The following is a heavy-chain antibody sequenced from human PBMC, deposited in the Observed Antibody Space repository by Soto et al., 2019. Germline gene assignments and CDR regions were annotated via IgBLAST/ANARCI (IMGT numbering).Heavy chain of an antibody. Sequence: QVQLQESGPGLVKPSQTLSLTCTVSGGSISSGDYYWSWIRQPPGKGLEWIGYIYHSGSTYYNPSLKSRVTISVNTSKNQFSLKPSSVTAADPAVYYCARERPDGARLDPWGQGTLVTVSS. V-gene: IGHV4-30-4*01. CDR3: ARERPDGARLDP. J-gene: IGHJ5*02. D-gene: IGHD6-6*01. CDR2: IYHSGST. CDR1: GGSISSGDYY.